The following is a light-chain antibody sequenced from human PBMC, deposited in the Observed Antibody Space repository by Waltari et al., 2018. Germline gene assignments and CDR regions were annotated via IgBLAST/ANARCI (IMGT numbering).Light chain of an antibody. CDR2: WAS. CDR1: QSVLYSSNNKNY. J-gene: IGKJ1*01. Sequence: DIVMTQSPDSLAVSLGERATINCKSSQSVLYSSNNKNYLAWIQQKPGQPPKLLLYWASTREAGVTDRVSGSGSGTDFSLTISTLQAEYVAVYYCQQYYSTPPTFGQGTKVEIK. CDR3: QQYYSTPPT. V-gene: IGKV4-1*01.